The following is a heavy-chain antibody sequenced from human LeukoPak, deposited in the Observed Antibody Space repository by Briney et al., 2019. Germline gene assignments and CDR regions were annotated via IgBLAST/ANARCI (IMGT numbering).Heavy chain of an antibody. CDR1: GVALSSYW. D-gene: IGHD2-15*01. CDR2: INSDGTST. Sequence: GGSLRLSCAASGVALSSYWMHWVRQAPGKGLVWVSRINSDGTSTTYADPVKGRFTISRDTAKNSLYLQMNSLRAEDTAVYYCVAARADFDYWGQGTLVTVSS. V-gene: IGHV3-74*01. J-gene: IGHJ4*02. CDR3: VAARADFDY.